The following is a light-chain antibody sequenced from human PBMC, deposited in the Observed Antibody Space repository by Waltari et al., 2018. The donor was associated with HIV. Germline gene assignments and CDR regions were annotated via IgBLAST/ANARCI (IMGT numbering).Light chain of an antibody. Sequence: SYDLTQAPSLSVSPGQVAKILCSGFNLSNNYVSWYQQKPGQSPLLLIFQDRKRPSGIPERFSGSSSGNTATLTISGTQSVDEAHYYCQAWDSSSAVVFGGGTKLTVL. V-gene: IGLV3-1*01. J-gene: IGLJ3*02. CDR3: QAWDSSSAVV. CDR1: NLSNNY. CDR2: QDR.